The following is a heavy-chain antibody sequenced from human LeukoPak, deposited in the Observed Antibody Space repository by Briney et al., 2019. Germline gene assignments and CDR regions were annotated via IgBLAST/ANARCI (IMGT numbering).Heavy chain of an antibody. J-gene: IGHJ4*02. CDR1: GFTFRSYG. V-gene: IGHV3-30*02. CDR2: TRYDGNSK. CDR3: AKDIVVVPGLVNYFDS. Sequence: GGPLRLSCAASGFTFRSYGMHWVRQAPGKGLEWVAFTRYDGNSKYYADSVKGRFTISRDNSKNTVYLQMNSLRAEDTALYYCAKDIVVVPGLVNYFDSWGQGTLVTVSS. D-gene: IGHD2-2*01.